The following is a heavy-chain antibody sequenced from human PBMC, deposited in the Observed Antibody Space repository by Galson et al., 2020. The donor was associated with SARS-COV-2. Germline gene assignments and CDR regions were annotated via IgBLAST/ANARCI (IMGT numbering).Heavy chain of an antibody. CDR1: GFTFSDYY. CDR3: ARTRTYCGGDCYLIVQARYYYFDY. V-gene: IGHV3-11*01. D-gene: IGHD2-21*02. J-gene: IGHJ4*02. Sequence: GGSLRLSCAASGFTFSDYYMSWIRQAPGKGLEWVSYISSSGSTIYYADSVKGRFTISRDNAKNSLYLQMNSLRAEDTAVYYCARTRTYCGGDCYLIVQARYYYFDYWGQGTLVTVSS. CDR2: ISSSGSTI.